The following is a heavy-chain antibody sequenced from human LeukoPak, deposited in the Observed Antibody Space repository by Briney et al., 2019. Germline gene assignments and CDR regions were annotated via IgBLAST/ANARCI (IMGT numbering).Heavy chain of an antibody. J-gene: IGHJ3*02. CDR3: ARVVYSGGYSQGFDI. D-gene: IGHD3-22*01. V-gene: IGHV3-66*01. Sequence: GGSLRLSCAASGFTVSSSYMSWVRQAPGKGLEWVSVIYSGGSTYYADSVKGRFTISRDNSKNTLYLLMNSLRAEDTAVYYCARVVYSGGYSQGFDIWGQGTMVTVSS. CDR2: IYSGGST. CDR1: GFTVSSSY.